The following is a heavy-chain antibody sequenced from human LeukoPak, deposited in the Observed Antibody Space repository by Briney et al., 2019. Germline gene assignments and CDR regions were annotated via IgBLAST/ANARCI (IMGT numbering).Heavy chain of an antibody. Sequence: GESLKISCKGSGYSFTSYWIGWVRQMPGKGLEWMGIIYPGDSDTRYSPSFQGQVTISADKSISTAYLQWSSLKASDTAMYYCARQGSVSSALGVYYYYYMDVWGKGTTVTVSS. CDR3: ARQGSVSSALGVYYYYYMDV. D-gene: IGHD3-22*01. V-gene: IGHV5-51*01. CDR1: GYSFTSYW. J-gene: IGHJ6*03. CDR2: IYPGDSDT.